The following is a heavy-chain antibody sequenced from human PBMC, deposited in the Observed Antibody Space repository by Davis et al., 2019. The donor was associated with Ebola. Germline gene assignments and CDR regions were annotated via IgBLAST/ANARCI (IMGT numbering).Heavy chain of an antibody. Sequence: AASVKVSCKASGYTFTGYYMHWVRQAPGQGLEWMGWISAYNSNTNYAQKLQGRVTMTTDTSTSTAYMELRSLRSDDTAVYYCARGGYSSSWYAFDIWGQGTMVTVSS. CDR3: ARGGYSSSWYAFDI. V-gene: IGHV1-18*04. CDR2: ISAYNSNT. CDR1: GYTFTGYY. D-gene: IGHD6-13*01. J-gene: IGHJ3*02.